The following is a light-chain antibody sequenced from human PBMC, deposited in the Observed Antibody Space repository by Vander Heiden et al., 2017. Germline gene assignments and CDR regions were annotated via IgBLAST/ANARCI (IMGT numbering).Light chain of an antibody. CDR1: SSNIGAGYG. Sequence: QSVLTQPPSVSGATGQRIIISCTGRSSNIGAGYGVHWYQQLPGTAPKLLIYGNTNRPSGVPDRFSGSKSGTSASLAITGLQAEDEADYYCQSYDSSLSVVFGGGTKLTVL. CDR2: GNT. CDR3: QSYDSSLSVV. J-gene: IGLJ2*01. V-gene: IGLV1-40*01.